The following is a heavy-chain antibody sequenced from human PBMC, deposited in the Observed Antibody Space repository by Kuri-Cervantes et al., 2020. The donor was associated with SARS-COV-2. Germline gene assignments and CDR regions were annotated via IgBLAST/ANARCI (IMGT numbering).Heavy chain of an antibody. CDR2: IYYSGST. V-gene: IGHV4-39*01. CDR1: GGSISSSSYY. Sequence: SETLSLTCTVSGGSISSSSYYWGWIGQPPGKGLEWIGSIYYSGSTYYNPSLKSRVTISVDTSKNQFSLKLSSVTAADTAVYYCATVARGAIVATIREGFDYWGQGTLVTVSS. CDR3: ATVARGAIVATIREGFDY. J-gene: IGHJ4*02. D-gene: IGHD5-12*01.